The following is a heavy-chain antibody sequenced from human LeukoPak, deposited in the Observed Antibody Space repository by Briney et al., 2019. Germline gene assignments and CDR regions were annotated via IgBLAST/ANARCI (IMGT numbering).Heavy chain of an antibody. CDR3: TRSQYSSGWHFDY. D-gene: IGHD6-19*01. Sequence: GGSLRLSCAASGFTFSSYSMNWVRQAPGKGLEWVSSISSSSSYIYYADSVKGRFTISRDNAKNSLYLQMNSLRAEDTAVYYCTRSQYSSGWHFDYWGQGTLVTVSS. CDR1: GFTFSSYS. V-gene: IGHV3-21*01. CDR2: ISSSSSYI. J-gene: IGHJ4*02.